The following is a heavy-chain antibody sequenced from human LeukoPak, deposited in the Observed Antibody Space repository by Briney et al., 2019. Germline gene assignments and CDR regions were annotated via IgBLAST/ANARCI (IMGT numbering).Heavy chain of an antibody. Sequence: PGGSLRLSCVASGFTFSSDAMSWVRQAPGKGLEWVSSISGSGGYTYYADSVKGRFTISRDNSKNTLSLQMNSLRAEDTAMYYCAKARYGHYFDYWGQGTLVTVSS. CDR3: AKARYGHYFDY. CDR1: GFTFSSDA. CDR2: ISGSGGYT. V-gene: IGHV3-23*01. D-gene: IGHD1-1*01. J-gene: IGHJ4*02.